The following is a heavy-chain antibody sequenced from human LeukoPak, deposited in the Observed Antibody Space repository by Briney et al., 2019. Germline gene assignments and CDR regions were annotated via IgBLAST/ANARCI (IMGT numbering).Heavy chain of an antibody. D-gene: IGHD4-17*01. CDR1: GASLTTYY. Sequence: SDTLSLTCTDSGASLTTYYWNWVRQPPGKELEWIGNVDYSANTRHNPSLRIRITISPDLSKNHFPLRLSSVTAAATAVYYCAMQVGIYGDYNNWFDPWGQGARVTVSS. CDR2: VDYSANT. CDR3: AMQVGIYGDYNNWFDP. V-gene: IGHV4-59*08. J-gene: IGHJ5*02.